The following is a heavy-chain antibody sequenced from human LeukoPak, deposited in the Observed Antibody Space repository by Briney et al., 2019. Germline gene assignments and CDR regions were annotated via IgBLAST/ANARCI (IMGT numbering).Heavy chain of an antibody. J-gene: IGHJ4*02. CDR1: GFTFSDYY. Sequence: GGSLRLSCAASGFTFSDYYMNWIRQAPGKGLEWVSYISSSGSTIYYADSVKGRFTISRDNAKNSLYLQMNSLRAEDTAVYYCARVARGIAAANYYFDYWGQGTLVTVSS. D-gene: IGHD6-13*01. V-gene: IGHV3-11*04. CDR2: ISSSGSTI. CDR3: ARVARGIAAANYYFDY.